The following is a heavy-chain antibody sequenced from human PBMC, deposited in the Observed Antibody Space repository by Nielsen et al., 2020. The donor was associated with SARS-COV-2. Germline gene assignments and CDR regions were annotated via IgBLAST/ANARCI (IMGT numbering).Heavy chain of an antibody. CDR2: INAGNGRT. CDR1: GHTSTNYH. Sequence: ASVKVSCKASGHTSTNYHIHWVRQAPGQRLEWMGWINAGNGRTTYSQKFQDRLTITRDTSATTVYMELSSLRSEDTAVYYCARETFLWGQGTLVTVSS. CDR3: ARETFL. J-gene: IGHJ4*02. V-gene: IGHV1-3*01.